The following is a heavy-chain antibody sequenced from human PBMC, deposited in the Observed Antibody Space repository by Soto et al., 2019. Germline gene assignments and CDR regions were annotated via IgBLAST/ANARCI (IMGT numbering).Heavy chain of an antibody. CDR1: GYTFTTYD. D-gene: IGHD1-20*01. J-gene: IGHJ4*02. Sequence: ASVKVSCKASGYTFTTYDISWVRQAPGQGLEWMGRISTYNGNTNYPQSLQGRLTLTTDTSTTTAYMELRSLRSDDTAVYYCARVESYNWNEFDYWGQGTLVTVSS. V-gene: IGHV1-18*01. CDR3: ARVESYNWNEFDY. CDR2: ISTYNGNT.